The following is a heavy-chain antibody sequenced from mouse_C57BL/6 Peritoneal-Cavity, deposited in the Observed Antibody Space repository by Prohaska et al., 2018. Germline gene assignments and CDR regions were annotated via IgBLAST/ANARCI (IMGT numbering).Heavy chain of an antibody. V-gene: IGHV1-69*01. Sequence: QVQLQQPGAELVMPGASVKLSCKASGYTFTSYSMPWVKQRAGQVLEWIGEIDPSDRYTNYNQKFKGKATLTVDKSSSTAYMQLSSLTSEDSAVYCCARFYYYGSSFAYWGQGTLVTVSA. D-gene: IGHD1-1*01. CDR2: IDPSDRYT. CDR1: GYTFTSYS. CDR3: ARFYYYGSSFAY. J-gene: IGHJ3*01.